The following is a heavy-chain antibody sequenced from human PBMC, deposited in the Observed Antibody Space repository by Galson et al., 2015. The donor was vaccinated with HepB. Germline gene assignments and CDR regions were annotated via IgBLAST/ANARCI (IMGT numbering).Heavy chain of an antibody. J-gene: IGHJ4*02. Sequence: SLRLSCAASGFTFSTYAMHWARQAPGKGLEWVAFISHDGSRKHYADSVKDRFTIFRDNSKNTVYLEMNSLTTEDTAVYFCAREGPWSGTYYGPPFDHWGQGTLVTVSS. D-gene: IGHD1-26*01. V-gene: IGHV3-30-3*01. CDR2: ISHDGSRK. CDR1: GFTFSTYA. CDR3: AREGPWSGTYYGPPFDH.